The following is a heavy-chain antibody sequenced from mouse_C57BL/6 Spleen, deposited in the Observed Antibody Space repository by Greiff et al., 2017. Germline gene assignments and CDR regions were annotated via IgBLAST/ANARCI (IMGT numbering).Heavy chain of an antibody. CDR2: IDPSDSET. Sequence: QVQLQQPGAELVRPGSSVKLSCKASGYTFTSYWMHWVKQRPIQGLEWIGNIDPSDSETHYNQKFKDKATLTVDKSSSTAYMQLSSLTSEDSAVYYCARSVGSSPFAYCGQGTLVTVSA. J-gene: IGHJ3*01. V-gene: IGHV1-52*01. CDR1: GYTFTSYW. CDR3: ARSVGSSPFAY. D-gene: IGHD1-1*01.